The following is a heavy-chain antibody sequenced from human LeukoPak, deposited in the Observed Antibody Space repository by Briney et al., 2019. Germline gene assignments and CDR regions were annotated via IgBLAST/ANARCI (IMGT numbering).Heavy chain of an antibody. D-gene: IGHD3-10*01. CDR3: ARQYYGSGSYFNDFDY. V-gene: IGHV5-51*01. J-gene: IGHJ4*02. CDR1: GYSFTSYW. CDR2: IYPGDSDT. Sequence: GESLKISCKGSGYSFTSYWIGWVRQMPGKGLEWMGIIYPGDSDTRYSPSFQGQVTISADKSINTAFVQWSSLKASDTAMYYCARQYYGSGSYFNDFDYWGQGTLVTVSS.